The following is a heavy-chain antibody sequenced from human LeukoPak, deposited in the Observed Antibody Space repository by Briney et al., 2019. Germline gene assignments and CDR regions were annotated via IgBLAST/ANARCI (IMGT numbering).Heavy chain of an antibody. Sequence: KPSETLSLTYAVYGGSFSPYYWSWIRQPPGKGLEWIGEINHSGSTNYNPSLKSRVTISVDTSKNQFSLRLSSVTAADTAVYYCARGGFYCGGDCYVDYWGQGTLVTVSS. V-gene: IGHV4-34*01. D-gene: IGHD2-21*02. J-gene: IGHJ4*02. CDR1: GGSFSPYY. CDR3: ARGGFYCGGDCYVDY. CDR2: INHSGST.